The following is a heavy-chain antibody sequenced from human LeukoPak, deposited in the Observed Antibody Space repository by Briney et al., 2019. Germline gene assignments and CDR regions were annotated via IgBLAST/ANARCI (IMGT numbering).Heavy chain of an antibody. CDR3: TRPYSTDWCGGYDY. Sequence: SETLSLTCAVYGGPSNTYYWSWIRQHPGKGLEWIGYIYYSGSTSYNPSLKSRVSISIDTSKNQLSLKLNSVTAADTAVYYCTRPYSTDWCGGYDYWGQGTLVTVSS. V-gene: IGHV4-34*01. CDR2: IYYSGST. D-gene: IGHD6-19*01. CDR1: GGPSNTYY. J-gene: IGHJ4*02.